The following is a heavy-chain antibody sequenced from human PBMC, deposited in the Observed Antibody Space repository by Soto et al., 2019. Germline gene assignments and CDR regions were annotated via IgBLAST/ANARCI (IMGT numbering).Heavy chain of an antibody. Sequence: GGSLRLSCAASGFTFSSYEMNWVRQAPGKGLEWVSYISPSGSTIYYADFVKGRFTISRDNAKNSLYLQMNSLRAEDTAVYHCARDAPSDDFWSGYSYGMDVWGPGTTVTVSS. CDR3: ARDAPSDDFWSGYSYGMDV. J-gene: IGHJ6*02. CDR1: GFTFSSYE. D-gene: IGHD3-3*01. CDR2: ISPSGSTI. V-gene: IGHV3-48*03.